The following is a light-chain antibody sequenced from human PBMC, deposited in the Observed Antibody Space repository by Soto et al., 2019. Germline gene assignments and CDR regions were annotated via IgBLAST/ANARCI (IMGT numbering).Light chain of an antibody. CDR1: QSVSSY. V-gene: IGKV3-11*01. CDR3: QQRSDWPSLT. CDR2: DAS. Sequence: EIVLSQSPATLSLSPGERAILSCRASQSVSSYLAWYQQKPGQAPRLLIYDASNRATGIPARFSGSGSGTDFTLTISSLEPEDFAVYYCQQRSDWPSLTFGGGTKVEIQ. J-gene: IGKJ4*01.